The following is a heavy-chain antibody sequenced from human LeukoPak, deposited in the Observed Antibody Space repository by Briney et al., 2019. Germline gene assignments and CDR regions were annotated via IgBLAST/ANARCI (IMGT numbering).Heavy chain of an antibody. CDR3: AKDRIVVVPAAQFDY. D-gene: IGHD2-2*01. V-gene: IGHV3-30*02. Sequence: GGSLRLSCAASGFIFSSYGMHWVRQAPGKGLEWVAFIRYDGSNKYYADSVKGRFTISRDNSKNTLYLQMNSLRAEDTAVYYCAKDRIVVVPAAQFDYWGQGTLVTVSS. CDR2: IRYDGSNK. CDR1: GFIFSSYG. J-gene: IGHJ4*02.